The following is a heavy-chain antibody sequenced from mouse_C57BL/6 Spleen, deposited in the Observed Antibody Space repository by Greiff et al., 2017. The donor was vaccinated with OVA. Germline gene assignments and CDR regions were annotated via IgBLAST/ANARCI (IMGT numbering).Heavy chain of an antibody. D-gene: IGHD4-1*01. CDR1: GFTFSSYT. V-gene: IGHV5-9*01. J-gene: IGHJ2*01. CDR3: VRQSNWYYFDY. Sequence: EVQGVESGGGLVKPGGSLKLSCAASGFTFSSYTMSWVRQTPEKRLEWVATISGGGGNTYYPDSVKGRFTISRENAKNTLYLQMSSLRSEDTALYYCVRQSNWYYFDYWGQGTTLTVSS. CDR2: ISGGGGNT.